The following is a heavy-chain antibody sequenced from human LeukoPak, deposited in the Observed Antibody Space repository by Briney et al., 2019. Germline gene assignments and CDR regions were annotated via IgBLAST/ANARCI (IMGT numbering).Heavy chain of an antibody. CDR1: GYTFTSYG. CDR2: ISAYNGNT. V-gene: IGHV1-18*01. Sequence: ASVKVSCKASGYTFTSYGISWVRQAPGQGLEWMGWISAYNGNTNYAQKLQGRVTMTTDTSTSTAYMELRSLRSDDTAVYYCASTEGYEWEPLGFDPWGQGTLVTVSS. CDR3: ASTEGYEWEPLGFDP. J-gene: IGHJ5*02. D-gene: IGHD1-26*01.